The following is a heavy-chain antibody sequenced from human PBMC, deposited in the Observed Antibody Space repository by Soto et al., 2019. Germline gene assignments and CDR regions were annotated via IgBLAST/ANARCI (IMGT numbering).Heavy chain of an antibody. D-gene: IGHD1-26*01. CDR3: ARDFAGGFDI. CDR2: ISSGSSYI. CDR1: GFTFSSYA. Sequence: GGSLRLSCAASGFTFSSYAMSWVRQAPGKGLEWVSSISSGSSYIYYADSVKGRFTISRDNAKNSLSLQMSSLRAEDTAVYYCARDFAGGFDIWGRGTMVTVSS. V-gene: IGHV3-21*01. J-gene: IGHJ3*02.